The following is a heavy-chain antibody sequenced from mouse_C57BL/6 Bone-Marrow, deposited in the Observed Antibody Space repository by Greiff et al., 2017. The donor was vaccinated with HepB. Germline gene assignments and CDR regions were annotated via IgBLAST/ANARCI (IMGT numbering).Heavy chain of an antibody. V-gene: IGHV14-3*01. D-gene: IGHD1-3*01. Sequence: EVQLQQSVAELVRPGASVKLSCTASGFNIKTTYMHWVKQRPEQGLEWIGRIDPANGNTNYAPKFQGKATVTAYTSSNTAYLHLSSLTSEDTAIYYCASGSSTMYYFDYWGQGTTLTVSS. CDR1: GFNIKTTY. J-gene: IGHJ2*01. CDR2: IDPANGNT. CDR3: ASGSSTMYYFDY.